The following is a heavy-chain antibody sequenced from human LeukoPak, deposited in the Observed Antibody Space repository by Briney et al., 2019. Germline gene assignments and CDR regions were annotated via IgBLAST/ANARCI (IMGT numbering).Heavy chain of an antibody. D-gene: IGHD6-19*01. CDR1: GYTFTKYG. CDR3: AREGPVAVAGLDY. CDR2: ISAYNGNT. J-gene: IGHJ4*02. V-gene: IGHV1-18*01. Sequence: GASVKVSCKASGYTFTKYGISWVRQAPGQGLEWVGWISAYNGNTNYAQNLQDRVTMTTDTSTSAAYMELRSLISDDTAVYYCAREGPVAVAGLDYWGQGTLVTVSS.